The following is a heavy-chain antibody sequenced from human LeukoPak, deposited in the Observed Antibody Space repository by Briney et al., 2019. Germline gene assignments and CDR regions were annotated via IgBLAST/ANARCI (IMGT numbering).Heavy chain of an antibody. J-gene: IGHJ4*02. V-gene: IGHV3-30*18. Sequence: PGGSLRLSCAASGFTFSSYGMHWVRQAPGKGLEWVAVISYDGSNKYYADSVKGRFTISRDNSKNTLYLQMNSLRAEDTAVYYCTKDRDPVRGYFDCWGQGTLITVSS. CDR3: TKDRDPVRGYFDC. CDR1: GFTFSSYG. CDR2: ISYDGSNK.